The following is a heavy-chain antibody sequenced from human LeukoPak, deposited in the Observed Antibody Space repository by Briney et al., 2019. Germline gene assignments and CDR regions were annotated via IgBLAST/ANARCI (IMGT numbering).Heavy chain of an antibody. CDR1: GFTFSSYA. CDR3: AKVRFLEWLLSLGLGYFQH. J-gene: IGHJ1*01. CDR2: ISGSGGST. Sequence: PGGSLRLSCAASGFTFSSYAMSWVRQAPGKGLEWVSAISGSGGSTYYADSVKGRFTISRDNSKNTLYLQMNSLSAEDTAVYYCAKVRFLEWLLSLGLGYFQHWGQGTLVTVSS. V-gene: IGHV3-23*01. D-gene: IGHD3-3*01.